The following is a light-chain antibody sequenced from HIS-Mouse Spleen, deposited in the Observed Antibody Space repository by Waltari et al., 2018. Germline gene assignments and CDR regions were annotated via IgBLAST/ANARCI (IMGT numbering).Light chain of an antibody. J-gene: IGLJ3*02. V-gene: IGLV1-44*01. CDR2: SNN. CDR1: SSNIGSNT. CDR3: AAWDDSLNGHWV. Sequence: QSVLTQPPSASGTPGQRVTIPCSGSSSNIGSNTVNWSQQLPGTAPKLLIYSNNQRPSGVPDRLSGSKSGTSASLAISGLQSEDEADYYCAAWDDSLNGHWVFGGGTKLTVL.